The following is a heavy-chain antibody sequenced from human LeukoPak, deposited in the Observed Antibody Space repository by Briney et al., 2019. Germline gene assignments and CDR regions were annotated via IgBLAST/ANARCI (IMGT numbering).Heavy chain of an antibody. J-gene: IGHJ6*02. V-gene: IGHV3-66*01. D-gene: IGHD3-10*01. CDR1: GFIVSNNY. Sequence: GGSLRLSCAASGFIVSNNYMSWVRQAPGRGLEWVSLIYSDGSTYYADSVKGRFTISRDNSKNTLYLQMNSLRAEDTALYYCARELYGSGDVWGQGTTVTVSS. CDR3: ARELYGSGDV. CDR2: IYSDGST.